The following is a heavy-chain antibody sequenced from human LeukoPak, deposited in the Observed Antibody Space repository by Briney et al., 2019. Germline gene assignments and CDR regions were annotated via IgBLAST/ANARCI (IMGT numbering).Heavy chain of an antibody. CDR1: GGSIDSYY. CDR2: IYYTGST. CDR3: ARVYQSAEYYFDY. D-gene: IGHD2-2*01. V-gene: IGHV4-59*01. J-gene: IGHJ4*02. Sequence: PSETLCLTCTVSGGSIDSYYWSWIRQPPGKGLEWIGHIYYTGSTEYHPSLKSRVTISLDTSKNQFSLKLTSVTAADTAVYYCARVYQSAEYYFDYWGQGNLVSVSS.